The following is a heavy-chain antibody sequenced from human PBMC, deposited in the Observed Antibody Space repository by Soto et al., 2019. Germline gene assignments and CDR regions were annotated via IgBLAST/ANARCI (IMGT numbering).Heavy chain of an antibody. V-gene: IGHV3-23*01. D-gene: IGHD6-13*01. J-gene: IGHJ4*02. CDR1: GFTFGSYA. Sequence: EVQLLESGGGLVQPGGSLRLSCAASGFTFGSYAMSWVRQAPGKGLEWVSSIGAGYGTYYADSVKGRFTISSDNSKNTLYLQMNSLRAEDTAIYYCATPYSSSWFSPFDYWGLVSLVTVSS. CDR3: ATPYSSSWFSPFDY. CDR2: IGAGYGT.